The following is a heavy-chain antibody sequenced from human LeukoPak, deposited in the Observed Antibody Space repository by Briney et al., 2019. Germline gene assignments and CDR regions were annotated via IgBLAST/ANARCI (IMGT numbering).Heavy chain of an antibody. CDR1: GYSFSTFW. J-gene: IGHJ4*02. CDR2: IYPGDSDP. D-gene: IGHD5-18*01. V-gene: IGHV5-51*01. CDR3: ARQGGGYSYGD. Sequence: GESLKISCKGSGYSFSTFWIGWVRRMPGEGLEWMGIIYPGDSDPRYSPSFQGQVTISADKSISTAYLQWSSLKASDTAMYYCARQGGGYSYGDWGQGTLVTVSS.